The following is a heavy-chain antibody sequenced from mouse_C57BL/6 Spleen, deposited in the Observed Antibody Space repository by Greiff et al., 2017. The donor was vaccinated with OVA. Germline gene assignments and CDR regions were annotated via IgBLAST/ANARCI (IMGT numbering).Heavy chain of an antibody. CDR3: ARCLYDYDVFAY. V-gene: IGHV3-6*01. CDR1: GYSITSGYY. Sequence: ESGPGLVKPSQSLSLTCSVTGYSITSGYYWNWIRQFPGNKLEWMGYISYDGSNNYNPSLKNRISITRDTSKNQFFLKLNSVTTEDTATYYCARCLYDYDVFAYWGQGTLVTVSA. J-gene: IGHJ3*01. D-gene: IGHD2-4*01. CDR2: ISYDGSN.